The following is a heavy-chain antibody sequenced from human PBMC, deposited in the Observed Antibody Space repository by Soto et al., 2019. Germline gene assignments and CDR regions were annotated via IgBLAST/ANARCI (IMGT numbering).Heavy chain of an antibody. J-gene: IGHJ4*02. D-gene: IGHD2-8*02. CDR3: TGEVASGY. Sequence: QVQLVESGGGVVQPGRSLRLSCAVSGFTVSTFGMHWVRQAPGKGLEWVAVISRDGNTKFYADSVKGRFTISRDNSRNKLFVEMNRLRGDDMAVYYCTGEVASGYWGQGTLVTVSS. CDR1: GFTVSTFG. V-gene: IGHV3-30*03. CDR2: ISRDGNTK.